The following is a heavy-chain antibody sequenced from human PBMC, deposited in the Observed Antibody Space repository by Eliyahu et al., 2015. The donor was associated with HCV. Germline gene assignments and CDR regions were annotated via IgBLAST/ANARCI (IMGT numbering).Heavy chain of an antibody. CDR1: GFTFDDYA. CDR2: ISWNSGSI. D-gene: IGHD2-2*01. V-gene: IGHV3-9*01. Sequence: EVQLVESGGGLVQPGRSLRLSCAASGFTFDDYALHWVRQAPGKGLEWVSGISWNSGSIGYADSVKGRFTISRDNAKNSLYLQMNSLRAEDTALYYCAKDSSAYVVDPGYNWFDPWGQGTLVTVSS. CDR3: AKDSSAYVVDPGYNWFDP. J-gene: IGHJ5*02.